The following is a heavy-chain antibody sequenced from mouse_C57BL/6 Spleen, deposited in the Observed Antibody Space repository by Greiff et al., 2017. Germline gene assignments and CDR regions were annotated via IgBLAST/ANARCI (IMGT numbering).Heavy chain of an antibody. CDR2: INPNNGGT. V-gene: IGHV1-26*01. CDR3: ARFYYYGSSGGY. J-gene: IGHJ2*01. D-gene: IGHD1-1*01. Sequence: EVQLQQSGPELVKPGASVKISCKASGYTFTDYYMNWVKQSHGKSLEWIGDINPNNGGTSYNQKFKGKATLTVDKSSSTAYMELRSLTSEDSAVYYCARFYYYGSSGGYWGQGTTLTVSS. CDR1: GYTFTDYY.